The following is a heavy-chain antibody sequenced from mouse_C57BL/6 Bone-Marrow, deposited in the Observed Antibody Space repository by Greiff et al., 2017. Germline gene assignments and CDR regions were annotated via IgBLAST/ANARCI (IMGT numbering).Heavy chain of an antibody. CDR1: GFTFSNYW. V-gene: IGHV6-3*01. J-gene: IGHJ4*01. Sequence: VMLVASGGGLVQPGGSMKLSCVASGFTFSNYWMNWVRQSPEHGLEWVAQIRLKSDNYATHYAESVKGRFTISRDDSKSSVYLQMINLSAEDTGIYYCTSDYGYAMDYWGQGTSVTVSS. CDR3: TSDYGYAMDY. D-gene: IGHD2-4*01. CDR2: IRLKSDNYAT.